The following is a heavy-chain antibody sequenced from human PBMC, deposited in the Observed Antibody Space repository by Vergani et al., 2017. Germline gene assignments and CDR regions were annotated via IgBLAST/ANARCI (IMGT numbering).Heavy chain of an antibody. CDR3: ARDREGSGYYYMDV. Sequence: QVQLEESGRGVVQPGRSLRLSCAGSGFTLSSHAMHWVRQAPGKGLEWVAVISDGGSNEHYVDSVKGRFTISRDNSKNTLYLQMNSLRAEDTAVYYCARDREGSGYYYMDVWGTGTTVTVS. D-gene: IGHD3-3*01. V-gene: IGHV3-30*03. CDR2: ISDGGSNE. J-gene: IGHJ6*03. CDR1: GFTLSSHA.